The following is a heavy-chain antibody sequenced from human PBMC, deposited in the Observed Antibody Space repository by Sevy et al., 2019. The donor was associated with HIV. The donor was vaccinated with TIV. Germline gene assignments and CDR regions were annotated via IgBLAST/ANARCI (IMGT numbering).Heavy chain of an antibody. CDR1: GFTFSSYP. J-gene: IGHJ3*01. V-gene: IGHV3-30-3*01. CDR3: VRETTMLPRGAFDF. Sequence: GGSLRLSCTASGFTFSSYPMHWVRQAPGKGLEWVSFISFNGTDKYYADSVKGRFTITRDNSKNTLFLQMNSLRAEDTAFYYCVRETTMLPRGAFDFWGQGTMVTVSS. CDR2: ISFNGTDK. D-gene: IGHD3-10*01.